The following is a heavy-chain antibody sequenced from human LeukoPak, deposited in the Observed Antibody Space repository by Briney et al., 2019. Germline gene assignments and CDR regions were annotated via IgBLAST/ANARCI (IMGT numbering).Heavy chain of an antibody. CDR2: MSAYNGNT. D-gene: IGHD2-2*01. CDR3: ARDDCSSTSCLTTVDY. J-gene: IGHJ4*02. Sequence: GASVKLSCKASGYTCTSYGISWVRQAPGQGLEWMGWMSAYNGNTTYAQKLQGRVTMTTDTSTSTAYMELRSLRSDDTAVYYCARDDCSSTSCLTTVDYWGQGTLVTVSS. V-gene: IGHV1-18*04. CDR1: GYTCTSYG.